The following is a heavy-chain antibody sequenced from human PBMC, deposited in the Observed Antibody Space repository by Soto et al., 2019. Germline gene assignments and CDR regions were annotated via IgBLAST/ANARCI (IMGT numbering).Heavy chain of an antibody. V-gene: IGHV4-34*01. Sequence: PSKTLSLTCAVYGGSFSGYYWSWIRQPPGKGLEWIGEINHSGSTNYNPSLKSRVTISVDTSKNQFSLKLSSVTAADTAVYYCARGPPYYDFWSGYYFPYNWFDPWGQGTLVTVSS. CDR2: INHSGST. J-gene: IGHJ5*02. D-gene: IGHD3-3*01. CDR1: GGSFSGYY. CDR3: ARGPPYYDFWSGYYFPYNWFDP.